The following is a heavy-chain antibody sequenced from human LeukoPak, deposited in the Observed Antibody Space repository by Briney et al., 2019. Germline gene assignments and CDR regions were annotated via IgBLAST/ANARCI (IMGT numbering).Heavy chain of an antibody. CDR1: GFTFDDYG. D-gene: IGHD3-9*01. V-gene: IGHV3-20*04. Sequence: GSLRLSCASSGFTFDDYGMSWVRQAPGKGLEWVSGINWNGGSTGYADSVKGRFTISRHNAKNSLYLQMNSLRAEDTALYYCARKDSGSYDIVTGYSYYYYYGMDVWGQGTTVTVSS. CDR3: ARKDSGSYDIVTGYSYYYYYGMDV. CDR2: INWNGGST. J-gene: IGHJ6*02.